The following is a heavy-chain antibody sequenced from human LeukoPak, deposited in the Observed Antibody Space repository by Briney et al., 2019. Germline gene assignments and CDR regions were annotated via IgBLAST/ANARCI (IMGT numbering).Heavy chain of an antibody. J-gene: IGHJ3*02. V-gene: IGHV4-59*01. CDR1: GGSISSYY. CDR3: ASFQAVGAFDI. Sequence: PSETLSLTCTVSGGSISSYYWSWIRQPPGKGLEWIGYIYYSGSTNYNPSLKSRVTISVDTSKNQFSLKLSSVTAADTAVYYCASFQAVGAFDIWGQGTMVTVSS. D-gene: IGHD4-23*01. CDR2: IYYSGST.